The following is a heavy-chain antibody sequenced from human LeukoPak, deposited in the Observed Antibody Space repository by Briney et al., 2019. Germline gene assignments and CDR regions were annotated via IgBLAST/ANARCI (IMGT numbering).Heavy chain of an antibody. V-gene: IGHV3-7*03. CDR3: AKDRFTIFGVVSGFDY. CDR1: GFSFRIYW. D-gene: IGHD3-3*01. CDR2: INEDGSEK. J-gene: IGHJ4*02. Sequence: GGSLRLSCTASGFSFRIYWMSWVRQAPGKGLEWVANINEDGSEKYYVDSVEGRFTISRDNAKNSLYLQMNSLRAEDTAVYYCAKDRFTIFGVVSGFDYWGQGTLVTVSS.